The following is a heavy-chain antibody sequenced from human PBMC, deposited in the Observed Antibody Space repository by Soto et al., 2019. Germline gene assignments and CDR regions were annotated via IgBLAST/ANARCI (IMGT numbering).Heavy chain of an antibody. Sequence: QVQLVESGGGVVQPGRSLRLSCAASGFTFSSYGMHWVRQAPGKGLEWVAVIWYDGSNKYYADSVKGRFTISRDNSKNTLYLQMNSLRPEDTAVYYCARALNYGSGSYQEYNWFDPWGQGTLVTVSS. D-gene: IGHD3-10*01. CDR2: IWYDGSNK. J-gene: IGHJ5*02. CDR3: ARALNYGSGSYQEYNWFDP. CDR1: GFTFSSYG. V-gene: IGHV3-33*01.